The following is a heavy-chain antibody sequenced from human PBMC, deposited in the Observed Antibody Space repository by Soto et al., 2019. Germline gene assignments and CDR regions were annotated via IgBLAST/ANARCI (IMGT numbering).Heavy chain of an antibody. J-gene: IGHJ4*02. CDR2: IYYSGST. CDR1: GGSISSSSYY. Sequence: QLQLQESGPGLVKPSETLSLTCTVSGGSISSSSYYWGWIRQPPGKGLEWIGSIYYSGSTYYNPSLKSRVPISVDTSKNQFSLKLSSVTAADTAVYYCAGGVGGLRFLEWLPLFYWGQGTLVTVSS. D-gene: IGHD3-3*01. CDR3: AGGVGGLRFLEWLPLFY. V-gene: IGHV4-39*01.